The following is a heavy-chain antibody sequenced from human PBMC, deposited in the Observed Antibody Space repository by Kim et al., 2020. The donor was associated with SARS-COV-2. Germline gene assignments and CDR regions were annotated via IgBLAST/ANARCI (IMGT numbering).Heavy chain of an antibody. D-gene: IGHD6-6*01. CDR3: AKVGSSNLGPPSYYYYYGMDV. CDR2: ISWNSGSI. V-gene: IGHV3-9*01. CDR1: GFTFDDYA. Sequence: GGSLRLSCAASGFTFDDYAMHWVRQAPGKGLEWVSGISWNSGSIGYADSVKGRFTISRDNAKNSLYLQMNSLRAEDTALYYCAKVGSSNLGPPSYYYYYGMDVWGQGTTVTVSS. J-gene: IGHJ6*02.